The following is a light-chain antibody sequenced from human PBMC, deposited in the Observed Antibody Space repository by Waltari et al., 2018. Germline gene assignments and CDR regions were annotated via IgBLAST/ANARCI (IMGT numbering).Light chain of an antibody. CDR3: YSTLGSDNHGAV. V-gene: IGLV3-10*01. CDR1: TLPKKY. CDR2: EDN. Sequence: SSELTQPPSVSVSPGQTARITCSGDTLPKKYVYWYHQKSGRAPVLVMYEDNKRPAGMSERFSGSSSGTMAALTISGAQVEDEGDYYCYSTLGSDNHGAVFGVGTTLTVL. J-gene: IGLJ3*02.